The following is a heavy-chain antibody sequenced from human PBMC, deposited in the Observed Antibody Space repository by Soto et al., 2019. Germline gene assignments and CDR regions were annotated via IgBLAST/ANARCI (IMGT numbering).Heavy chain of an antibody. CDR2: IRSHTNNYAT. CDR3: TGPDYGGNSGTGDY. D-gene: IGHD4-17*01. J-gene: IGHJ4*02. CDR1: GLAFIGSG. V-gene: IGHV3-73*02. Sequence: EVQLVESGGGLVQPRGSLKLSCAASGLAFIGSGIHWVRQPSGKGLEWVGRIRSHTNNYATEYAASVKGRFIISRDDSSSTAYLQMNSLQIEDTAVYYCTGPDYGGNSGTGDYWGQGTLVTVSS.